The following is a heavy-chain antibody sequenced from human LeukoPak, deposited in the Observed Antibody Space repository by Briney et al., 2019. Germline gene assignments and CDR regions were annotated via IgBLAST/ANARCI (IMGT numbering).Heavy chain of an antibody. D-gene: IGHD6-19*01. CDR2: TNPNSGKT. V-gene: IGHV1-8*01. Sequence: GASVKVSCKASGYTFTSYDINWVRQAPGQGLEWMGWTNPNSGKTGYVRKFQGRVTMTRDTSISTAYMELSSLTSEDTAVYYCVRVSSGWLDFDYWGQGTLVTVFS. CDR1: GYTFTSYD. CDR3: VRVSSGWLDFDY. J-gene: IGHJ4*02.